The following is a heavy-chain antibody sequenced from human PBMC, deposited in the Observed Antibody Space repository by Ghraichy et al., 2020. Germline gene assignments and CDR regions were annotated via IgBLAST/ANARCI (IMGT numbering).Heavy chain of an antibody. Sequence: ASVKVSCKASGYTFTSYAMHWVRQAPGQRLEWMGWINAGNGNTKYSQKFQGRVTITRDTSASTAYMELSSLRSEDTAVYYCARRTGGGDWTDFDYWGQGTLVTVSS. V-gene: IGHV1-3*01. D-gene: IGHD2-21*02. J-gene: IGHJ4*02. CDR1: GYTFTSYA. CDR2: INAGNGNT. CDR3: ARRTGGGDWTDFDY.